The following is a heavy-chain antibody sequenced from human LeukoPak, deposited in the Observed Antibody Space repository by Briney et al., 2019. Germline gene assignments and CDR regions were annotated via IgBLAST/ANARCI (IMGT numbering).Heavy chain of an antibody. CDR2: IYYSGST. V-gene: IGHV4-38-2*02. Sequence: PSETLSLTCTVSGYSISSGYYWGWIRQPPGKGLEWIGSIYYSGSTYYNPSLKSRVTISVDTSKNQFSLKLSSVTAADTAVYYCARDVVRTSYSSGPERWFDPWGQGTLVTVSS. J-gene: IGHJ5*02. CDR1: GYSISSGYY. CDR3: ARDVVRTSYSSGPERWFDP. D-gene: IGHD6-19*01.